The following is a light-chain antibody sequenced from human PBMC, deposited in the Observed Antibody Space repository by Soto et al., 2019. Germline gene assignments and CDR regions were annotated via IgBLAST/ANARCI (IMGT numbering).Light chain of an antibody. V-gene: IGLV6-57*04. CDR1: SGGIASNY. CDR3: QSYDSSNPVV. Sequence: NFMLTQPHSVSESPGKTVTISCTRSSGGIASNYVQWYQQRPGSAPTTVIYEDNQSPSGVPDRFSGSIDSSSNSASLTISGLKTEDEADYYCQSYDSSNPVVFGGGTKLTVL. J-gene: IGLJ2*01. CDR2: EDN.